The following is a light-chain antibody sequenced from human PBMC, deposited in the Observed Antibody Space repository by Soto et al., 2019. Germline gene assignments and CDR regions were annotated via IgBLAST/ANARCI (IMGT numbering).Light chain of an antibody. CDR2: AAS. J-gene: IGKJ1*01. CDR3: QNYNSGTRT. CDR1: QGISNY. V-gene: IGKV1-27*01. Sequence: DIQMTQSPSSLSASVGDRVTITCRASQGISNYLAWYQQKPGKVPKLLIYAASTLHSGVPARFSGSGSGTDFTLNISSLQPDDVSTYYCQNYNSGTRTFGHGTKEENK.